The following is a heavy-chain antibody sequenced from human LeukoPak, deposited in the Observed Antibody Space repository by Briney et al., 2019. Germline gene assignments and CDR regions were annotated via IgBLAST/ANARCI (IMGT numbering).Heavy chain of an antibody. CDR1: GGSFNGYY. J-gene: IGHJ4*02. CDR3: ARAGCNGGPCNYQFDFDY. V-gene: IGHV4-34*01. Sequence: SETLSLTCAIYGGSFNGYYWNWIRQPPGKGLEWIGEIYRSGSTNYNPSLKSRVTISVDTSKNQFSLKLSSVTAADTAVYYCARAGCNGGPCNYQFDFDYWGQGILVTVSS. CDR2: IYRSGST. D-gene: IGHD2-15*01.